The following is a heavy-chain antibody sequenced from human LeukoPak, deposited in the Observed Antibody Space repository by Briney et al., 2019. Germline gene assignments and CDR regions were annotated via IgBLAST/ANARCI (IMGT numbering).Heavy chain of an antibody. V-gene: IGHV4-31*03. CDR1: GVSISNGGYY. D-gene: IGHD3-10*01. J-gene: IGHJ6*02. Sequence: PSETLSLTCTVAGVSISNGGYYWTWIRQHPGNGLEWIAYIEYSGSTYYNPSLKSRVTLSVDTSKNQFSLKLSSVTAADTAVYYCARDNRRFGEKGGMDVWGQGTTVTVSS. CDR2: IEYSGST. CDR3: ARDNRRFGEKGGMDV.